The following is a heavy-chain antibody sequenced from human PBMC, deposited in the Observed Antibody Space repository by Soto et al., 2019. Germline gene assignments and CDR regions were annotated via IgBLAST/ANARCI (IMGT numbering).Heavy chain of an antibody. Sequence: GASVKVSCKASGYTFTRYTMNWVRQAPGQRLEWMGWINPDNGNTKSSQKFQDRVIITRDTSTGTAYMDLSSLRSEDTAVYYCARRIATGQLDPWGQGTLVTVSS. CDR2: INPDNGNT. CDR1: GYTFTRYT. V-gene: IGHV1-3*01. CDR3: ARRIATGQLDP. D-gene: IGHD3-3*01. J-gene: IGHJ5*02.